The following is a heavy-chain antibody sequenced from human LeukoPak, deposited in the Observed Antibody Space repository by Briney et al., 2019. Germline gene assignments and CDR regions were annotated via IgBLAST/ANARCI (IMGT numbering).Heavy chain of an antibody. D-gene: IGHD3-10*01. J-gene: IGHJ6*02. Sequence: SETLSLTCTVPGDSTSGYYWSWIRQPAGKGLEWIGRMYTSGSANYNPSLKSRVTMSLDTSKNQFSLKLSSVTAADTAVYYCARVHYYESGGFDLYHNGMGVWGQGTTLTVSS. V-gene: IGHV4-4*07. CDR2: MYTSGSA. CDR3: ARVHYYESGGFDLYHNGMGV. CDR1: GDSTSGYY.